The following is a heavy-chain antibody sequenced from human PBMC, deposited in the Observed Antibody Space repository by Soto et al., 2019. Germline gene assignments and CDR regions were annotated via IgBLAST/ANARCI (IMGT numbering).Heavy chain of an antibody. J-gene: IGHJ4*02. CDR1: GYSFTTYG. V-gene: IGHV1-18*04. D-gene: IGHD1-26*01. Sequence: QVQLVQSGAEVKKPGASVEVSCKASGYSFTTYGINWVRQAPGQGLEWMGWISAYNGNTKYAQKLQGRVTLTTDTSTSTAYMELRSLGYDDTAVYYCARDSGSYSGRFDYWGQGTLVTVSS. CDR3: ARDSGSYSGRFDY. CDR2: ISAYNGNT.